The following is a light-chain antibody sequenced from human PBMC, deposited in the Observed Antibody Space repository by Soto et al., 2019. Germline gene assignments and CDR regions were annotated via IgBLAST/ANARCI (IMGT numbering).Light chain of an antibody. V-gene: IGLV2-11*01. J-gene: IGLJ2*01. CDR3: CSYAGRYILV. Sequence: QSALTQPRSVSGSPGQSVTISCTGTSSDVGGYNYVSWYQQHPGKAPKLMIYDVSKRPSGVPDRFSGSKSGNTASLTISGLQAEDEAYYYCCSYAGRYILVFGGGTKLTVL. CDR2: DVS. CDR1: SSDVGGYNY.